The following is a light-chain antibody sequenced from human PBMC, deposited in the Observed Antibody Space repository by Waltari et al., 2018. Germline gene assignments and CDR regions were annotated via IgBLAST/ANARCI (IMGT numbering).Light chain of an antibody. CDR1: SSSIGSNY. Sequence: QSVLTQPPSAAGTPGQRVTISCSGSSSSIGSNYVYWYQQLPGTAPKLLIYTNNQRPSGVPDRVSDSKSGTSASLVIRGLRSEDEADYYCAAWDDSLSGMVFGGGTKLTVL. CDR3: AAWDDSLSGMV. CDR2: TNN. J-gene: IGLJ2*01. V-gene: IGLV1-47*02.